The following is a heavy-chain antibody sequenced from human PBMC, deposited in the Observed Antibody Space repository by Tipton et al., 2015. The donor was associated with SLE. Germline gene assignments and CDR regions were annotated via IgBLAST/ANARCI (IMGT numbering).Heavy chain of an antibody. D-gene: IGHD3-10*01. J-gene: IGHJ4*02. CDR2: ISNDGSFT. CDR1: GFTLSTYA. CDR3: ARGGGDARGGDESH. Sequence: SLRLSCAVSGFTLSTYAMHWVRQAPGKGLEWVGLISNDGSFTSYADSVKGRFTMSRDNSKNTLYLQMNSLTADDTSVYYCARGGGDARGGDESHWGQGTLVTVSS. V-gene: IGHV3-30*04.